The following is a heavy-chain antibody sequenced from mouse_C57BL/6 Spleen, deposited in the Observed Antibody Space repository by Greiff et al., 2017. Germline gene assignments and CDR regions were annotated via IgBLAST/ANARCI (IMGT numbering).Heavy chain of an antibody. J-gene: IGHJ2*01. CDR2: IRNKANGYTT. CDR1: GFTFTDYY. Sequence: EVQVVESGGGLVQPGGSLSLSCAASGFTFTDYYMSWVRQPPGKALEWLGFIRNKANGYTTEYSASVKGRFTISRDNSQSILYLQMNALGAEDSATYYCARYRPNYFDYWGQGTTLTVSS. CDR3: ARYRPNYFDY. V-gene: IGHV7-3*01.